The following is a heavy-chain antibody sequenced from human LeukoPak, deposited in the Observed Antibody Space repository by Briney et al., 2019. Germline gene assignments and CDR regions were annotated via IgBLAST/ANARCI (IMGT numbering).Heavy chain of an antibody. D-gene: IGHD4-17*01. J-gene: IGHJ6*02. CDR2: ISSSSSYI. CDR3: ARVPDDHDYGVRTQGMDV. CDR1: GFTFSSYS. V-gene: IGHV3-21*01. Sequence: GGSLRLSCAASGFTFSSYSMKWVRQAPGKGLEWVSSISSSSSYIYYADSVKGRFTISRDNAKNSLYLQMNSLRAEDTAVYYCARVPDDHDYGVRTQGMDVWGQGTTVTVSS.